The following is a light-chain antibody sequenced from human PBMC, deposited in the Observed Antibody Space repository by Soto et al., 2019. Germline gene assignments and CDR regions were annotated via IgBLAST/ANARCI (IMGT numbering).Light chain of an antibody. J-gene: IGLJ2*01. CDR1: SGHSSYA. CDR3: QTWALAPVV. CDR2: LNSDGSH. Sequence: QSVLTQSPSASASLGASVKLTCTLSSGHSSYAIAWHQQQPEKGPRYLMKLNSDGSHSKGDGIPDRFSGSSSGAERYLTISSLQSEDEADYYCQTWALAPVVFGGGTKLTVL. V-gene: IGLV4-69*01.